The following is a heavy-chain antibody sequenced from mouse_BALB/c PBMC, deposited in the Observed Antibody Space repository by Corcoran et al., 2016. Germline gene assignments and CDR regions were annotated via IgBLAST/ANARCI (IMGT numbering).Heavy chain of an antibody. CDR1: GYTFTNYG. CDR2: INTYTGEP. CDR3: ARGDGYLMDY. J-gene: IGHJ4*01. Sequence: QIQLVQSGPELKKPGETVKISCKASGYTFTNYGMNWVKQAPGKGLKWVGWINTYTGEPTYADCLKGRFAFSLETSASTAYLQINNLKNEDMATYFCARGDGYLMDYWGQGTSVTVSS. V-gene: IGHV9-1*02. D-gene: IGHD2-3*01.